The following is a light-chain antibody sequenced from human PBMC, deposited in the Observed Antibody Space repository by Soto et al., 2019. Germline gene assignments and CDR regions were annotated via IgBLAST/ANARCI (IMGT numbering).Light chain of an antibody. CDR2: AAS. J-gene: IGKJ1*01. CDR1: QSISSS. V-gene: IGKV1-39*01. CDR3: QQSYSTPRT. Sequence: DIQITQSQSSLSASVGDRFSVTCRASQSISSSLNWYQWKPGKAPKLLIYAASSLQSGVPSRFSGSGSGTDFTLTISSLQPEDFATYYCQQSYSTPRTFGQGTKVDIK.